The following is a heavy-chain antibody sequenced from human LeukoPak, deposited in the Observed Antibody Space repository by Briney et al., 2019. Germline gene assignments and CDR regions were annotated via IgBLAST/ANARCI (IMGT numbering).Heavy chain of an antibody. CDR2: IYYSGST. Sequence: NPSETLSLTCTVSGGSISSYYWSWIRQPPGKGLEWIGYIYYSGSTNYNPSLKSRVTISVDTSKNQFSLKLSSVTAADTAVYYCARGIKHDAFDIWGQGTMVTVSS. V-gene: IGHV4-59*01. J-gene: IGHJ3*02. D-gene: IGHD5-24*01. CDR1: GGSISSYY. CDR3: ARGIKHDAFDI.